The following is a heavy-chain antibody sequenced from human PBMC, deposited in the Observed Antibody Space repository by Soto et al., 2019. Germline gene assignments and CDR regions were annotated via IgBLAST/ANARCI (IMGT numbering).Heavy chain of an antibody. Sequence: EVQLLESGGGLVQPGGSLRLSCAASGFTFSSYAMTWVRQAPGKGLEWVSSISGSGGSTYYGDSVKGRFTISRDNSKNTLYLQMNSLRAEDTAVYYCAKDFFCGTTRCSVHWDQGTLVTVSS. J-gene: IGHJ4*02. CDR2: ISGSGGST. CDR1: GFTFSSYA. V-gene: IGHV3-23*01. D-gene: IGHD2-2*01. CDR3: AKDFFCGTTRCSVH.